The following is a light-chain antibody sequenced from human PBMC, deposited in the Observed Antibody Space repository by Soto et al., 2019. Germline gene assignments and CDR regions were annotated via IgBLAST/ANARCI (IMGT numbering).Light chain of an antibody. CDR3: QQYNTYST. CDR1: ESISSW. J-gene: IGKJ5*01. CDR2: DAS. Sequence: DIQMTQSPSPLSGSVGDRVTVTCRASESISSWLAWYQQKPGKASKLLIYDASSLESGVQGRFSGSGSGKEFTLTISSLQPDDFATYYCQQYNTYSTFGQGTRLEI. V-gene: IGKV1-5*01.